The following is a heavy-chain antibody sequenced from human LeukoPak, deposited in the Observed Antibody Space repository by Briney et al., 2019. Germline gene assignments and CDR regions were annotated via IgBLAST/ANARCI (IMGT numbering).Heavy chain of an antibody. D-gene: IGHD6-13*01. CDR1: GGSISSYY. J-gene: IGHJ4*02. CDR3: ARGVSSSWSTPLLDY. CDR2: IYYSGST. V-gene: IGHV4-59*01. Sequence: SETLSLTCTVSGGSISSYYWSWIRQPPGKGLEWIGYIYYSGSTNYNPSLKSRVTISVDTSKNQFSLKLSSVTAADTAVYYCARGVSSSWSTPLLDYWGQGTLVTVSS.